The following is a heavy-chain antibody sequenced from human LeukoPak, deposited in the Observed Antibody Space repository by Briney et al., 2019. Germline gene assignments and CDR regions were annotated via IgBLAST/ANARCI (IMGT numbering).Heavy chain of an antibody. J-gene: IGHJ6*04. CDR2: ISGGGGST. V-gene: IGHV3-23*01. CDR3: AKAGYYYGSGKNYYYGMDV. Sequence: GGSLRLSCAASGFTFSSFAMSGVRQAPGKGLEWVLDISGGGGSTYYADSVKGHFTVSRDNSKNTLYLQMNSLRAEDTAVYYCAKAGYYYGSGKNYYYGMDVWGKGTTVTVSS. CDR1: GFTFSSFA. D-gene: IGHD3-10*01.